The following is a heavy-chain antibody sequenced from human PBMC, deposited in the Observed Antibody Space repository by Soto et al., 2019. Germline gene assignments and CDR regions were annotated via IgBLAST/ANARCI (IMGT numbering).Heavy chain of an antibody. J-gene: IGHJ4*02. V-gene: IGHV3-53*01. Sequence: GGSLRLSCAASGFTVSSNYMSWVRQAPGKGLEWVSVIYSGGSTYYADSVKGRFTISRDNSKNTLYLQMNSLRAEDTAVHYCARAWVSSWSFDYWGQGTLVTVSS. D-gene: IGHD6-13*01. CDR3: ARAWVSSWSFDY. CDR2: IYSGGST. CDR1: GFTVSSNY.